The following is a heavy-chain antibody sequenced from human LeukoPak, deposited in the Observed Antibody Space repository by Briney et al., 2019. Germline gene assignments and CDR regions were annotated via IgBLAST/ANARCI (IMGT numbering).Heavy chain of an antibody. Sequence: ASVKVSRKASGYTFTSYYMHWVRQAPGQGLEWMGIINPSGGSTSYAQKFQGRVTMTRDTSTSTVYMELSSLRSEDTAVYYCASRLDTAMAYYYYGMDVWGQGTTVTVSS. J-gene: IGHJ6*02. V-gene: IGHV1-46*01. CDR2: INPSGGST. CDR3: ASRLDTAMAYYYYGMDV. CDR1: GYTFTSYY. D-gene: IGHD5-18*01.